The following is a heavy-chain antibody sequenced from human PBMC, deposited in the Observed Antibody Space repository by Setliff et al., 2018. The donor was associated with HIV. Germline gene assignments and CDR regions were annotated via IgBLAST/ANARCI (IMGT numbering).Heavy chain of an antibody. CDR1: GGSISSDSYS. Sequence: SETLSRTCTVSGGSISSDSYSWTWIRQPAGEGLEWIGRIHTSGSTNYNPSLKSRVTISVDTSKNQFSLNLRSVTAADTAMYYCAREVMGPVNEELVYFFDYWGQGTLVTVSS. CDR2: IHTSGST. CDR3: AREVMGPVNEELVYFFDY. V-gene: IGHV4-61*02. D-gene: IGHD1-7*01. J-gene: IGHJ4*02.